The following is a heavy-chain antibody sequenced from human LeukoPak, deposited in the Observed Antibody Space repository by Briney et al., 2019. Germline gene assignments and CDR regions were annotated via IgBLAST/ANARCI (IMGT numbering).Heavy chain of an antibody. J-gene: IGHJ1*01. CDR2: ISNNGRST. CDR1: GFTFSNHA. V-gene: IGHV3-64*01. D-gene: IGHD3-10*01. CDR3: ARGLSGAPDY. Sequence: GGSLRLSCVGSGFTFSNHALHWVRQFPGKRLEYVSAISNNGRSTHYTHSVKGRFTVSRDNSKETVYLQLGSLRPEDTALYYCARGLSGAPDYWGRGTLVTVSS.